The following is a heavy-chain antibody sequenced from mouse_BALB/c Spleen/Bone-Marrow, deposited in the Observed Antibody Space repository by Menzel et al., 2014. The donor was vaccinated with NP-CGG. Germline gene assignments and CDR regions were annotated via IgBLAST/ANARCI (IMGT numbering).Heavy chain of an antibody. D-gene: IGHD1-1*01. J-gene: IGHJ4*01. CDR3: ARERYDYGSSLAMDD. V-gene: IGHV3-8*02. CDR2: IRYSGST. CDR1: GDSITIGY. Sequence: TEHIRVEPSTTLSLACYVTGDSITIGYWNWIRQFTGNKLEYMGYIRYSGSTYYNPSLKSRISITRDTSKNQYDRQLNTVTTEETATYYCARERYDYGSSLAMDDRGQGTPVTAPS.